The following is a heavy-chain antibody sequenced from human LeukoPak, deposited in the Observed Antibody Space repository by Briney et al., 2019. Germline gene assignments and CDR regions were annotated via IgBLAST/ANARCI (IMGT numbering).Heavy chain of an antibody. V-gene: IGHV1-3*01. Sequence: ASVKVSCKASGYTFTGYYMHWVRQAPGQGLEWMGWINAGNGNTKYSQKFQGRVTITRDTSASTAYMELSSLRSEDTAVYYCASPSYYDSSGYYRFDYWGQGTLVTVSS. J-gene: IGHJ4*02. CDR1: GYTFTGYY. CDR2: INAGNGNT. CDR3: ASPSYYDSSGYYRFDY. D-gene: IGHD3-22*01.